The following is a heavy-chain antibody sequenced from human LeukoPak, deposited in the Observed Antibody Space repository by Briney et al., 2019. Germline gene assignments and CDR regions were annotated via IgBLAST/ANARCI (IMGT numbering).Heavy chain of an antibody. Sequence: PGGSLRLSCAASGFTFSSYGMGWVRQAPGKGLEWVSAISGSGGSTYYADSVKGRFTISRDNSKNTLSLQMSSLRVEDTAVYYCAGDRGEITGRFFDYWGQGSLVTVSS. CDR3: AGDRGEITGRFFDY. V-gene: IGHV3-23*01. D-gene: IGHD1-20*01. J-gene: IGHJ4*02. CDR1: GFTFSSYG. CDR2: ISGSGGST.